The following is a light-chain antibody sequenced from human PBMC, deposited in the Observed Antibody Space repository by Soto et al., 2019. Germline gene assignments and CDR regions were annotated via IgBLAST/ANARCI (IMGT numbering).Light chain of an antibody. Sequence: QSALTQPASVSGSPGHTITISCTGTSSDVGGYNYVSWYQQHPGKAPTLVIYGVSYRPSGVSARFSGSKFQNTASLTISGLQAEDEADYYCSSFRTGSVVLFGGGTQLTVL. CDR2: GVS. V-gene: IGLV2-14*01. CDR1: SSDVGGYNY. CDR3: SSFRTGSVVL. J-gene: IGLJ3*02.